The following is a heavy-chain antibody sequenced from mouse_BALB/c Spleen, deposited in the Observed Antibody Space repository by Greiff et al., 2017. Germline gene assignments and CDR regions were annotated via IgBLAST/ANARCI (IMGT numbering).Heavy chain of an antibody. J-gene: IGHJ4*01. CDR1: GYSITSDYA. CDR3: ASYYDAMDY. V-gene: IGHV3-2*02. Sequence: QLQESGPGLVKPSQSLSLTCTVTGYSITSDYAWNWIRQFPGNKLEWMGYISYSGSTSYNPSLKSRISITRDTSKNQFFLQLNSVTTEDTATYYCASYYDAMDYWGQGTSVTVSS. CDR2: ISYSGST.